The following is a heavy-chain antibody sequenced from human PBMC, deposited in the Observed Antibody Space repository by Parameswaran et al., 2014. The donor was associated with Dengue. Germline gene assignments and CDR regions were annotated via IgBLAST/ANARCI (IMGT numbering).Heavy chain of an antibody. V-gene: IGHV1-8*01. CDR2: MNPNSGNT. Sequence: WVRQAPGQGLEWMGWMNPNSGNTGYAQKFQGRVTMTRNTSISTAYMELSSLRSEDTAVYYCARGGYYYDSSGYYLSWFDPWGQGTLVTVSS. J-gene: IGHJ5*02. D-gene: IGHD3-22*01. CDR3: ARGGYYYDSSGYYLSWFDP.